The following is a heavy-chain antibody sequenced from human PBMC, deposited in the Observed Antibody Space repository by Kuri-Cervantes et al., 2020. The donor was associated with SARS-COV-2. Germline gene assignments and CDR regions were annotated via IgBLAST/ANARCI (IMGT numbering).Heavy chain of an antibody. CDR3: ARQSSTRRYYDFWTGDMDV. CDR1: GGSISSGNYY. CDR2: LNNRGST. V-gene: IGHV4-61*02. D-gene: IGHD3-3*01. J-gene: IGHJ6*03. Sequence: SGTLSLTCSVSGGSISSGNYYWSWIRQPAGKGLEWIGRLNNRGSTNYNPSLTSRVTMSVDTSKNQFSLNLSSVTAADTAVYYCARQSSTRRYYDFWTGDMDVWGKGTTVTVSS.